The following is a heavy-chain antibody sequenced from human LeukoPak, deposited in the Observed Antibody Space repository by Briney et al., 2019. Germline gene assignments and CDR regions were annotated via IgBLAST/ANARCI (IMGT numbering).Heavy chain of an antibody. D-gene: IGHD3-22*01. CDR3: ARDDGGYYLNWFDP. J-gene: IGHJ5*02. V-gene: IGHV4-61*02. CDR1: GGSISSGSYY. Sequence: SQTLSLTCTVSGGSISSGSYYWSWIRQPAGKGLEWIGRIYTSGSTNYNPSLKSRVTISVDTSRNQFSLKLSSVTAADTAVYYCARDDGGYYLNWFDPWGQGTLVTVSS. CDR2: IYTSGST.